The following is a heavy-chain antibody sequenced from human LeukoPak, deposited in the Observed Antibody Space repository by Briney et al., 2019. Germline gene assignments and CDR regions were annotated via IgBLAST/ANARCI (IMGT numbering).Heavy chain of an antibody. V-gene: IGHV3-48*04. CDR1: GFTFSNHG. Sequence: GGSLRLSCAASGFTFSNHGMNWVRQAPGKGLEWVSYISSSGSTIYYADSVKGRFTISRDNAKNSLYLQMNSLRAEDTAVYSCARAYYYDSSGYPPWGQGTLVTVSS. J-gene: IGHJ5*02. D-gene: IGHD3-22*01. CDR3: ARAYYYDSSGYPP. CDR2: ISSSGSTI.